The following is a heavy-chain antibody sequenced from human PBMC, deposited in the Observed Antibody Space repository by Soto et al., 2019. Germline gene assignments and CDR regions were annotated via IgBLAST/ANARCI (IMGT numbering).Heavy chain of an antibody. CDR2: IYYSGST. Sequence: SETLSLTGTVSGGSISSISYYWDWIRQPPGKGLEWIGSIYYSGSTYYNPSLKSRVTISVDTSKNQFSLKLSSVTAADTAVYYCARHLYNWNSPNDYWGQGTLVTVSS. V-gene: IGHV4-39*01. CDR1: GGSISSISYY. D-gene: IGHD1-7*01. CDR3: ARHLYNWNSPNDY. J-gene: IGHJ4*02.